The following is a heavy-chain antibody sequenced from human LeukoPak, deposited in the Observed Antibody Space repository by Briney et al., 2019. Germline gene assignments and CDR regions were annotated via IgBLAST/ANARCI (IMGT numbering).Heavy chain of an antibody. D-gene: IGHD2-8*01. CDR3: ARVRGGGDGLDWYFDL. J-gene: IGHJ2*01. V-gene: IGHV1-69*04. CDR2: IIPILGIA. CDR1: GGTFSSYA. Sequence: ASVKVSCKASGGTFSSYAISWVRQAPGQGLEWMGRIIPILGIANYAQKFQGRVTITADKSTSTAYMELSSLRSEDTAVYYCARVRGGGDGLDWYFDLWGRGTLVTVSS.